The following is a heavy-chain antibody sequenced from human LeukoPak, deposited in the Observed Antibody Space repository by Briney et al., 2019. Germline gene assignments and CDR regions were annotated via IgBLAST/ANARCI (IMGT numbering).Heavy chain of an antibody. CDR2: IIPIFGTA. CDR3: ARDRLYGSGSSQPFDY. D-gene: IGHD3-10*01. CDR1: GYTFTGYY. V-gene: IGHV1-69*13. J-gene: IGHJ4*02. Sequence: SVKVSCKASGYTFTGYYMNWVRQAPGQGLEWMGGIIPIFGTANYAQKFQGRVTITADESTSTAYMELSSLRSEDTAVYYCARDRLYGSGSSQPFDYWGQGTLVTVSS.